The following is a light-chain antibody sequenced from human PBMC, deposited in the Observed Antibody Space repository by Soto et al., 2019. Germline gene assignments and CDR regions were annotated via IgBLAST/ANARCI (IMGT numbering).Light chain of an antibody. V-gene: IGKV1-5*01. Sequence: IQMTQSPSTLSASVGDTVTITCRASQTISVSLAWCLQKPGKAPNLLIYYASTLQEGVPSRFSGSGSGTEFTLTVTRLQPDDFATYFCQQYDKYSTFGHGTKVDVK. CDR1: QTISVS. J-gene: IGKJ1*01. CDR3: QQYDKYST. CDR2: YAS.